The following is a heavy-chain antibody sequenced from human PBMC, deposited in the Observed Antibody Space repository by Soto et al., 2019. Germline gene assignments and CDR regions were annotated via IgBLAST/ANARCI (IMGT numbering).Heavy chain of an antibody. D-gene: IGHD3-22*01. J-gene: IGHJ3*02. CDR2: VYYSGST. V-gene: IGHV4-59*01. Sequence: PSETLSLTCTVSGASISSSYWSWIRQSPGKGLEWIGYVYYSGSTNYNPSLKSQVTISVDTSKNQFSLKLSSVTAADTAVYYCARGYYDSRGQSNTFDIWGQGTMVTVSS. CDR1: GASISSSY. CDR3: ARGYYDSRGQSNTFDI.